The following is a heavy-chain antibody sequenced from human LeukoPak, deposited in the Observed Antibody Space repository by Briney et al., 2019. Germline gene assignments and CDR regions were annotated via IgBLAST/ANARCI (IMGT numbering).Heavy chain of an antibody. V-gene: IGHV3-23*01. Sequence: TGGSLRLSCAATRFSFSDFAMAWVRQAPGKGLEWVSTINRSGGTTYYTDSVKGRFTISRDNSNNTLFLQMSSLTADDTAVYYCAKALNLDYSFDVWGQGILVTVSS. J-gene: IGHJ4*02. D-gene: IGHD4-11*01. CDR3: AKALNLDYSFDV. CDR1: RFSFSDFA. CDR2: INRSGGTT.